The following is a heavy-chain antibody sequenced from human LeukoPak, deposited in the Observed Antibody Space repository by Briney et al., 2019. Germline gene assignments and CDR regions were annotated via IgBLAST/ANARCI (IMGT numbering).Heavy chain of an antibody. CDR2: MNPNSGNT. CDR3: ARVYSNYEAVCLDY. Sequence: AASVKVSCKASGYTFTSYDINWVRQATGQGLEWMGWMNPNSGNTGYAQKFQGRVTMTRDTSISTAYMELSRLRSDDTAVYYCARVYSNYEAVCLDYWGQGTLVTVSS. D-gene: IGHD4-11*01. V-gene: IGHV1-8*01. CDR1: GYTFTSYD. J-gene: IGHJ4*02.